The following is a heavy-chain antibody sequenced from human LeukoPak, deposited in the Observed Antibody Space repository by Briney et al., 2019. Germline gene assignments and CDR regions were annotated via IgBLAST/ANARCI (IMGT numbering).Heavy chain of an antibody. Sequence: GASVKVSCKASGYTFTGYYMHWVRQAPGQGLEWMGWINPNSGGTNYAQKFQGRVTMTRDTSISTAYMELSRLRSDDTAVYYCARGPNDYGDYYYYYMDVWGKGTTVTVSS. J-gene: IGHJ6*03. D-gene: IGHD4-17*01. CDR2: INPNSGGT. CDR1: GYTFTGYY. V-gene: IGHV1-2*02. CDR3: ARGPNDYGDYYYYYMDV.